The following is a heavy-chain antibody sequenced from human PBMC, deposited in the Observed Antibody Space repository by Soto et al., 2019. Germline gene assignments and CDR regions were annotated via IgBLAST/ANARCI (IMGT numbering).Heavy chain of an antibody. CDR1: AFTFDDYA. D-gene: IGHD2-2*01. V-gene: IGHV3-9*01. Sequence: EVQLVESGGGLVQPGRSLRLSCAVSAFTFDDYAMHWVRHAPGKGLEWVSGISWNSGSIGYADSVKGRFTISRDNAKNSLYLQMNSLRAEDTALYYCAKDSCSSTSCYGDFDIWGQGTMVTVSS. CDR2: ISWNSGSI. J-gene: IGHJ3*02. CDR3: AKDSCSSTSCYGDFDI.